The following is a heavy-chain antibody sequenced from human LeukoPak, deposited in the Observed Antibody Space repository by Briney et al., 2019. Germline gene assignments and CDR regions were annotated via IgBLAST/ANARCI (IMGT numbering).Heavy chain of an antibody. CDR3: ARRSVGWGLNFDI. Sequence: SETLSLTCTVSGGSISSSSYYWSWIRQPPGKGLEWIGYIYYSGSTNYNPSLKSRVTISVGTSKNQFSLKLSSVTAADTAVYYCARRSVGWGLNFDIWGQGTMVTVSS. J-gene: IGHJ3*02. V-gene: IGHV4-61*05. CDR2: IYYSGST. D-gene: IGHD1-26*01. CDR1: GGSISSSSYY.